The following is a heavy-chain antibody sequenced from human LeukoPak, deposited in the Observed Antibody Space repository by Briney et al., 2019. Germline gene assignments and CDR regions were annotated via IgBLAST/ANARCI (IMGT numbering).Heavy chain of an antibody. D-gene: IGHD6-13*01. CDR1: GGSISSYY. CDR2: IYTSGST. J-gene: IGHJ4*02. CDR3: ARESIAAAGSYLFDY. Sequence: PSETLSLTCTVSGGSISSYYGSWIRQPAGKGLEWIGRIYTSGSTNYNPSLKSRVTMSVDTSKNQFSLKLSSVTAADTAVYYCARESIAAAGSYLFDYWGQGTLVTVSS. V-gene: IGHV4-4*07.